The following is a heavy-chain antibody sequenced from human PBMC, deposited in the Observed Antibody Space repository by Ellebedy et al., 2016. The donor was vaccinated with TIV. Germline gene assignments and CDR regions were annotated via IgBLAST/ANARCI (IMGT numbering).Heavy chain of an antibody. CDR3: ARQEQLLGKSPFYS. J-gene: IGHJ4*02. D-gene: IGHD6-19*01. V-gene: IGHV5-51*01. CDR2: IYPRDSDT. Sequence: GGSLRLSCKASGYTFTTYYISWVRQMPGKGLEWMGIIYPRDSDTRYSPSFQGQVTIPADKSISTAYLHWSSLKASDHAMSYCARQEQLLGKSPFYSWGQGTLGTVSS. CDR1: GYTFTTYY.